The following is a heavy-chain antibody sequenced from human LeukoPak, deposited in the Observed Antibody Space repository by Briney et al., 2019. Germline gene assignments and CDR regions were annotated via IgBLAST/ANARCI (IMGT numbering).Heavy chain of an antibody. CDR3: ARASVTTQGFFGVDD. J-gene: IGHJ4*02. CDR2: MNPNSGNT. V-gene: IGHV1-8*01. CDR1: GYTFTSYD. D-gene: IGHD4-17*01. Sequence: GASVKVSCKASGYTFTSYDINWVGQATGQGLEWMGWMNPNSGNTGYAQKFQGRVTMTRNTSISTAYMELSSLRSEDTAVYYCARASVTTQGFFGVDDWGQGTLVTVSS.